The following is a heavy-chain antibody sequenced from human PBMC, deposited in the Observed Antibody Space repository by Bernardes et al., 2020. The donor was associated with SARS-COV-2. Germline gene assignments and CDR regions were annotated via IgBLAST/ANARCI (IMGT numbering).Heavy chain of an antibody. D-gene: IGHD2-8*02. CDR3: TRHSTGSRWG. Sequence: VGSLRLSCAASGFTFSGSAMHWVRQASGKGLEWVGRIRSKVNSYATEYAASVKGRFTFSRDDSKNTAYLQMNSLKTEDTAVYYCTRHSTGSRWGWGQGTLVTVSS. CDR1: GFTFSGSA. CDR2: IRSKVNSYAT. J-gene: IGHJ4*02. V-gene: IGHV3-73*01.